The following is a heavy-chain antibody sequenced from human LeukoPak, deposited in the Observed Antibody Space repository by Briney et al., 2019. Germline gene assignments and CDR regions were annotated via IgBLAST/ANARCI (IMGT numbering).Heavy chain of an antibody. CDR2: INHSGST. CDR3: ARGKQQLHWFDP. CDR1: GGSFSDYY. V-gene: IGHV4-34*01. Sequence: PSETLSLTCAVYGGSFSDYYWGWIRQPPGKGLEWIGEINHSGSTNYNPSLKSRVTISVDTSKNQFSLRLSSVTAADTAVYYCARGKQQLHWFDPWGQGTLVTV. D-gene: IGHD6-13*01. J-gene: IGHJ5*02.